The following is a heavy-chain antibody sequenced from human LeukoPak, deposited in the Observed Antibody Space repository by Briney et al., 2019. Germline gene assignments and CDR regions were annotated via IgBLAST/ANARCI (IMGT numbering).Heavy chain of an antibody. J-gene: IGHJ4*02. D-gene: IGHD4-17*01. V-gene: IGHV3-15*01. CDR3: TTLTTVTTERRVD. Sequence: NPGGSLRLSCAASGFTFSNAWMSWVRQAPGKGLEWVGRIKSKTDGGTTDYAAPVKGRFTISRDDSKNTLHLQMNSLKTEDTAVYYCTTLTTVTTERRVDWGQGTLVTVSS. CDR1: GFTFSNAW. CDR2: IKSKTDGGTT.